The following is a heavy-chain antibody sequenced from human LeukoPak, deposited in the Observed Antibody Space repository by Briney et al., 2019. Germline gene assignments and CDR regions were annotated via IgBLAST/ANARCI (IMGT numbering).Heavy chain of an antibody. Sequence: SQTLSLTCAVSGGSISSGGYSWSWLRQPPGKGLEWIGYIYHSGSTYYNPSLKSRVTISVDRSKNQFSLKLSSVTAADTAVYYCARGYSYGPPPYAFDIWGQGTMVTVSS. CDR1: GGSISSGGYS. J-gene: IGHJ3*02. D-gene: IGHD5-18*01. CDR2: IYHSGST. CDR3: ARGYSYGPPPYAFDI. V-gene: IGHV4-30-2*01.